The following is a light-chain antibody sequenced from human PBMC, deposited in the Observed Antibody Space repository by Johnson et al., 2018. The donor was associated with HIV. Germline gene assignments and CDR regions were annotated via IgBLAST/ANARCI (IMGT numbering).Light chain of an antibody. V-gene: IGLV1-51*02. J-gene: IGLJ1*01. CDR3: GTWDSSLSAYV. CDR1: SSNIGNTY. CDR2: QNN. Sequence: QSVLTQPPSVSAAPGQKVTISCSGSSSNIGNTYVSWYQQLPGTAPKLLIYQNNKRPSGIPDRFSGSKSGTSATLGITGLQTGDEADYYCGTWDSSLSAYVVGTGTKVTVL.